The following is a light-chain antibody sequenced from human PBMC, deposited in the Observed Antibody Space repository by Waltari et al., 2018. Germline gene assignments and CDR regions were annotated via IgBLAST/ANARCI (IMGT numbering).Light chain of an antibody. CDR3: QQANSFPIT. Sequence: DIQMTQSPSSVSASVGDKVTFTCRASQGITKWLAWYQQKPGRAPKLLISGASTLHSGVSPRFSGSGSGTEFTLTISDPQPEDVAIYYCQQANSFPITFGPGTRVDLK. J-gene: IGKJ3*01. CDR2: GAS. CDR1: QGITKW. V-gene: IGKV1-12*01.